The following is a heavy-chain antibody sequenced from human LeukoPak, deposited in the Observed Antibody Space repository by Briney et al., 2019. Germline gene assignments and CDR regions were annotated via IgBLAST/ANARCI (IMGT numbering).Heavy chain of an antibody. CDR3: ATTMRTTYYYDSSGYPNDY. Sequence: ASVKVSCKASGYTFTSYYMHWVRQAPGQGLEWMGIINPSGGSTNYAQKLQGRVTMTTDTSTSTAYMELRSLRSDDTAVYYCATTMRTTYYYDSSGYPNDYWGQGTLVTVSS. CDR1: GYTFTSYY. CDR2: INPSGGST. D-gene: IGHD3-22*01. V-gene: IGHV1-46*01. J-gene: IGHJ4*02.